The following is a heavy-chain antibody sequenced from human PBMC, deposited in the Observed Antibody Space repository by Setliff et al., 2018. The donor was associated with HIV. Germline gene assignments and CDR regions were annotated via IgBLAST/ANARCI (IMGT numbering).Heavy chain of an antibody. D-gene: IGHD5-12*01. CDR3: ARRRDGYNSAPWRNDY. J-gene: IGHJ4*02. CDR1: GGSFSGYY. Sequence: SETLSLTCAVYGGSFSGYYWGWIRQPPGKGLEWIGSMYYSGSTYYNPSLKSRVTISVDTSKKQFSLKLRSVAAADTAVYYCARRRDGYNSAPWRNDYWGQGTLVTVSS. CDR2: MYYSGST. V-gene: IGHV4-39*01.